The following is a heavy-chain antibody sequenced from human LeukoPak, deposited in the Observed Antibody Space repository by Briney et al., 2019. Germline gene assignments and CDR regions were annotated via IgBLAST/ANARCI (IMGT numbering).Heavy chain of an antibody. CDR2: INPNSRGT. CDR3: ARRAREYSHDAFDI. Sequence: GASLKVSCKASGYTFTDYYMHWVRQAPGQRLECMGWINPNSRGTDSAQKFQGRFSMTRDTSISTAYMELSRLRSDETAVYYCARRAREYSHDAFDIWGQGTMVTVSS. J-gene: IGHJ3*02. V-gene: IGHV1-2*02. CDR1: GYTFTDYY. D-gene: IGHD5-18*01.